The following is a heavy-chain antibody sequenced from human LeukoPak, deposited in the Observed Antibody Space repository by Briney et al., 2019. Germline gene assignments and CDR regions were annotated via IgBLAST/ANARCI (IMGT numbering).Heavy chain of an antibody. V-gene: IGHV3-7*01. D-gene: IGHD2-8*01. CDR1: GFTFSTYW. CDR2: IKPDGSKK. Sequence: PGESLRLSCAASGFTFSTYWMNWVRQAPGKGLEWVANIKPDGSKKDYVGSVKGRFTISRDNAKNLLYLQMSSLRVEDTAVYYCARDPRVGYCTTSGCRVGYNYFDPWGQGTLVTVSS. CDR3: ARDPRVGYCTTSGCRVGYNYFDP. J-gene: IGHJ5*02.